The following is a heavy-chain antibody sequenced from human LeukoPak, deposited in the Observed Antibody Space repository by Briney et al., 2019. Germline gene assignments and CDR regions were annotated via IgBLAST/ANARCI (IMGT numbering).Heavy chain of an antibody. J-gene: IGHJ4*02. CDR3: ARDNLYRFGSHRCSSTSCSRFTGDY. Sequence: SVKVSCKASGGTFSSYAISWVRQAPGQGLEWMGGIIPIFGTANYAQKFQGRVTITADESTSTAYTELSSLRSEDTAVYYCARDNLYRFGSHRCSSTSCSRFTGDYWGQGTLVTVSS. V-gene: IGHV1-69*13. D-gene: IGHD2-2*01. CDR1: GGTFSSYA. CDR2: IIPIFGTA.